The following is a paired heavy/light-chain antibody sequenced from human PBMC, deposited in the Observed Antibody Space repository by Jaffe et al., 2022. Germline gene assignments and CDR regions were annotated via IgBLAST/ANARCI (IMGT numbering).Heavy chain of an antibody. CDR2: INAGNGNT. V-gene: IGHV1-3*01. CDR1: GYTFTSYA. J-gene: IGHJ4*02. Sequence: QVQLVQSGAEVKKPGASVKVSCKASGYTFTSYAMHWVRQAPGQRLEWMGWINAGNGNTKYSQKFQGRVTITRDTSASTAYMELSSLRSEDTAVYYCARDGAPGEWLPIDYWGQGTLVTVSS. D-gene: IGHD3-3*01. CDR3: ARDGAPGEWLPIDY.
Light chain of an antibody. J-gene: IGKJ4*01. Sequence: AIQLTQSPSSLSASVGDRVTITCRASQGISSALAWYQQKPGKAPKLLIYDASSLESGVPSRFSGSGSGTDFTLTISSLQPEDFATYYCQQFNSYPLLTFGGGTKVEIK. CDR1: QGISSA. CDR3: QQFNSYPLLT. V-gene: IGKV1-13*02. CDR2: DAS.